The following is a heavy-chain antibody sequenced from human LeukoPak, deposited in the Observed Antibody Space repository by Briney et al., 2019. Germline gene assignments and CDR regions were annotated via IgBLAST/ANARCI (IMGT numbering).Heavy chain of an antibody. V-gene: IGHV4-39*07. CDR1: GGTIDTSRYY. J-gene: IGHJ4*02. CDR2: IYYRGDP. Sequence: SETLSLTCTVSGGTIDTSRYYWGWIRQPPGRGLEWLANIYYRGDPFYNPSLKSRLTISMDTSKNQFSLKLSSVTAADTAVYYCARTYYYGSGSYRSGFDYWGQGTLVTVSS. CDR3: ARTYYYGSGSYRSGFDY. D-gene: IGHD3-10*01.